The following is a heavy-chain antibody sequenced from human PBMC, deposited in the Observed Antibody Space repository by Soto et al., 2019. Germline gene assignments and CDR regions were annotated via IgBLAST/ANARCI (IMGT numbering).Heavy chain of an antibody. J-gene: IGHJ4*02. V-gene: IGHV1-69*02. D-gene: IGHD3-10*01. CDR3: ARGRKGSTLVRGVILDY. CDR2: IIPVLGIA. Sequence: QVQLVQSGAEVKKPGSSVKVSCKTSGGTLSDYTISWVRQAPGQGLEWMGRIIPVLGIANTAQKFQGRVTITADKSTSTVYMGLSSLRSEDTAVYYCARGRKGSTLVRGVILDYWGQGTPVTGSS. CDR1: GGTLSDYT.